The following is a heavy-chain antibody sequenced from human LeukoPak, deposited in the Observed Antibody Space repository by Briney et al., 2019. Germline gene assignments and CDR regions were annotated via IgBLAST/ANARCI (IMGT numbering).Heavy chain of an antibody. V-gene: IGHV3-23*01. D-gene: IGHD2-2*02. CDR2: ISGSGGST. CDR1: GFTFSSYA. CDR3: AKVGGGYQLLYDYFDY. Sequence: GGSLRLPCAASGFTFSSYAMSWVRQAPGKGLEWVSAISGSGGSTYYADSVKGRFTISRDNSKNMLYLQMNSLRAEDTAVYYCAKVGGGYQLLYDYFDYWGQGTLVTVSS. J-gene: IGHJ4*02.